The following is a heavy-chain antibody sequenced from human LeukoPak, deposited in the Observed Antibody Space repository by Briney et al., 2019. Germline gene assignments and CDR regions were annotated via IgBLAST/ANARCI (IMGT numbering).Heavy chain of an antibody. CDR1: GGSISSGSYY. D-gene: IGHD6-19*01. CDR2: IYTSGST. V-gene: IGHV4-61*02. J-gene: IGHJ4*02. Sequence: PSETLSLTCTVSGGSISSGSYYWSWIRQPAGKGLEWIGRIYTSGSTNYNPSLKSRVTISVDTSKNQFSLKLSSVTAADTAVYYCARAQQWLGFEYWGQGTLVTVSS. CDR3: ARAQQWLGFEY.